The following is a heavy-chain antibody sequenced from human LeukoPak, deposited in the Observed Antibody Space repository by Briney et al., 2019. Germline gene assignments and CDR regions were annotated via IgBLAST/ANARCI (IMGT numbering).Heavy chain of an antibody. V-gene: IGHV4-30-4*08. CDR1: GGSISSGDYY. D-gene: IGHD3-10*01. Sequence: SQTLSLTCTVSGGSISSGDYYWRWIRQPPGKGLEWIGYIYYSGSTYYNPSLKSRVTISVDTSKNQFSLKLSSVTAADTAVYYCARGFATGNYYYYYYMDVWGKGTTVTVSS. CDR3: ARGFATGNYYYYYYMDV. J-gene: IGHJ6*03. CDR2: IYYSGST.